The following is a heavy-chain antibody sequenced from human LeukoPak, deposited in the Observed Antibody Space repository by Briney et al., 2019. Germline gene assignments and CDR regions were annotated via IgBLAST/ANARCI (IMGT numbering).Heavy chain of an antibody. CDR2: VSGSGGGT. CDR3: ARCPRWAHFDY. J-gene: IGHJ4*02. V-gene: IGHV3-23*01. D-gene: IGHD4-23*01. Sequence: GGSLRLSCAVSGFTFRTYAMSWVRQAPGKGLEWVSVVSGSGGGTYYADSVKGRFTISRDDAKNSLYLQMNSLRAEDTAVYYCARCPRWAHFDYWGQGTLVTVSS. CDR1: GFTFRTYA.